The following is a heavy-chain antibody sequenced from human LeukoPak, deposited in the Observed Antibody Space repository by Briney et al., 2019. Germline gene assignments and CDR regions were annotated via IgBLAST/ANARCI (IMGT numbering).Heavy chain of an antibody. CDR1: GFTFDDYG. J-gene: IGHJ6*03. V-gene: IGHV3-20*01. D-gene: IGHD4-17*01. CDR2: INWNGGST. Sequence: GGSLRLSCAASGFTFDDYGMSWVRQAPGKGLEWVSGINWNGGSTGYADSVKGRFTISRDNAKNSLYLQMNSLRAEDTALYHCARAAVKISYYYYYMDVWGKGTTVTVSS. CDR3: ARAAVKISYYYYYMDV.